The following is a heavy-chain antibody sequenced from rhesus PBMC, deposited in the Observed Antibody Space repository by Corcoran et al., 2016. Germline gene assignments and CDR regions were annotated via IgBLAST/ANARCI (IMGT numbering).Heavy chain of an antibody. Sequence: QVQLQESGPGLVKPSETLSLTCAVSGYSISSGYDWGGIRQPPGKGMEYIGYINNRGSTYYNPSLKSRVTISKDTSKNQFSLKLSSVTAADTAVYYCARRDFWGQGVLVTVSS. J-gene: IGHJ5-2*01. CDR1: GYSISSGYD. CDR2: INNRGST. CDR3: ARRDF. V-gene: IGHV4-99*01.